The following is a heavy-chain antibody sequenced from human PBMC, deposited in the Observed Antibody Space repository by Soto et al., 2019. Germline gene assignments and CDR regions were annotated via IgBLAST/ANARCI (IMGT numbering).Heavy chain of an antibody. V-gene: IGHV3-23*01. D-gene: IGHD3-22*01. CDR3: AKARPSGGYYYVEAFDV. Sequence: AGGSLRLSCSASGFTFSNYAMSWVRQSPGKGLEWVSGVSSTGTSPYYAGSVQGRFTISRDNSKNMFYLQMKSLRAEDTAIYYCAKARPSGGYYYVEAFDVWARGQWSPSPQ. CDR1: GFTFSNYA. J-gene: IGHJ3*01. CDR2: VSSTGTSP.